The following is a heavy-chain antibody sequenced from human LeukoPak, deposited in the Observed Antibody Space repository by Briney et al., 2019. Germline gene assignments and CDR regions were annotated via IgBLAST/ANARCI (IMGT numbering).Heavy chain of an antibody. CDR3: ARVFGSSWHDLFDY. V-gene: IGHV3-33*01. D-gene: IGHD6-13*01. CDR1: GFTFSSYG. J-gene: IGHJ4*02. CDR2: IWYDGSNK. Sequence: GGSLRLSCAASGFTFSSYGVHWVRQAPGKGLEWVAVIWYDGSNKYYADSVKGRFTISRDNSKNTLYLQTNSLRAEDTAVYYCARVFGSSWHDLFDYWGQGTLVAVSS.